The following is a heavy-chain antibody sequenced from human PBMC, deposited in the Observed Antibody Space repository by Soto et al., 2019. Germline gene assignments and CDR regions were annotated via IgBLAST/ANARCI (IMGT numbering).Heavy chain of an antibody. CDR1: GGTFSSYA. Sequence: SVKVSCKASGGTFSSYAISWVRQAPGQGLEWMGGIIPIFGTANYAQKFQGRVTITADESTSTAYMELSSLRSEDTAVYYCARGTGEQLVDVSPYYYYYYGMDVWGQGTAVTVSS. J-gene: IGHJ6*02. CDR3: ARGTGEQLVDVSPYYYYYYGMDV. CDR2: IIPIFGTA. D-gene: IGHD6-6*01. V-gene: IGHV1-69*13.